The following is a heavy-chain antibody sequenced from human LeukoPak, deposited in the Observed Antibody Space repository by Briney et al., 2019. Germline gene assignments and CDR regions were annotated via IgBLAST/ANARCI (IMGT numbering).Heavy chain of an antibody. V-gene: IGHV3-30*03. CDR1: GFTFSSYS. D-gene: IGHD6-13*01. J-gene: IGHJ4*02. CDR3: ARVRSSWYWVDY. Sequence: GGSLRLSCAASGFTFSSYSMNWVRQAPGKGLEWVAVISYDGSNKYYADSVKGRFTISRDNSKNTLYLQMNSLRAEDTAVYYCARVRSSWYWVDYWGQGTLVTASS. CDR2: ISYDGSNK.